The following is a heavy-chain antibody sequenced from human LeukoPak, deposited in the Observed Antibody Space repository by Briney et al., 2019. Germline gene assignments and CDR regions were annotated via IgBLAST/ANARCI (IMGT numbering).Heavy chain of an antibody. J-gene: IGHJ4*02. CDR3: ARHFLGFDY. D-gene: IGHD2/OR15-2a*01. V-gene: IGHV4-59*08. CDR2: IYYSGST. Sequence: SETLSLTYTVSGGSISSYYWSWIRQPPGKGLEWIGYIYYSGSTNYNPSLKSRVTISVDTSKNQFSLKLSSVTAADTAVYYCARHFLGFDYWGQGTLVTVSS. CDR1: GGSISSYY.